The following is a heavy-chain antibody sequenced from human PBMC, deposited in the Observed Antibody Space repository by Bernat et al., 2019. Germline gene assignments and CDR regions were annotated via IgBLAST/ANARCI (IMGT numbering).Heavy chain of an antibody. Sequence: QVQLVQSGAEVKKPGASVKVSCKASGYTFTNYDISWVRQAPGQGLEWMGWISTYNGNTMSAQKFQARVTMTTDTSTSTAYMEVGSLRSDDTAVYYCVRWREEQPRYWGQGTLVSAS. J-gene: IGHJ4*02. V-gene: IGHV1-18*04. CDR3: VRWREEQPRY. CDR2: ISTYNGNT. CDR1: GYTFTNYD. D-gene: IGHD6-13*01.